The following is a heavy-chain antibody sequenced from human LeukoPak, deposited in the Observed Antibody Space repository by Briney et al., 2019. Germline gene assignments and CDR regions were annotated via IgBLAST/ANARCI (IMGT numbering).Heavy chain of an antibody. J-gene: IGHJ4*02. CDR3: AKTVSGSYSYQGGDY. D-gene: IGHD3-10*01. Sequence: GGSLRLSCAASGFTFSSYAMTWVRQAPGKGLEWGSPISGSGGSAYYADSVKGRFTISRDNSKNTLYLQMNSLRAEDTAVYYCAKTVSGSYSYQGGDYWGQGTLVTVSS. CDR2: ISGSGGSA. CDR1: GFTFSSYA. V-gene: IGHV3-23*01.